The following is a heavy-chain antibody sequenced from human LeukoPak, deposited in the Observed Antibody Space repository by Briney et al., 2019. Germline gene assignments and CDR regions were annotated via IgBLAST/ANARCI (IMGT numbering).Heavy chain of an antibody. CDR1: GFTFTSSA. J-gene: IGHJ3*02. D-gene: IGHD6-19*01. Sequence: ASVKVSCKASGFTFTSSAVQWVRQARGQRLERIGWIVVGSGNTNYAQKFQERVTITRDMSTSTAYMELSSLRSEDTAVYYCATTSSIAVAGTDAFDIWGQGTMVTVSS. CDR2: IVVGSGNT. CDR3: ATTSSIAVAGTDAFDI. V-gene: IGHV1-58*01.